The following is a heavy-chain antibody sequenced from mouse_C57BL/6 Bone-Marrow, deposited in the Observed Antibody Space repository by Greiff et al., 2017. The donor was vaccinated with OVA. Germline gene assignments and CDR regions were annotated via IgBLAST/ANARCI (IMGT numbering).Heavy chain of an antibody. Sequence: EVKLMESGGGLVKPGGSLKLSCAASGFTFRSYAMSWVRQTPEKRLEWVATISDGGSYTYYPDNVQGRFTISRDNAKNNLYLQMSPLKSEDTAMYYCARGDDYEDFDYWGQGTTLTVAS. V-gene: IGHV5-4*03. CDR2: ISDGGSYT. CDR3: ARGDDYEDFDY. CDR1: GFTFRSYA. J-gene: IGHJ2*01. D-gene: IGHD2-4*01.